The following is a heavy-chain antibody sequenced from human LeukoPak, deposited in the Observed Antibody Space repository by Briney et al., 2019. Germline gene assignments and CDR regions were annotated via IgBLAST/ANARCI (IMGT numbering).Heavy chain of an antibody. CDR3: AREKIGYYDGSGRGWFDP. D-gene: IGHD3-22*01. Sequence: SETLSLTCTVSGGSISSYYWSWIRQPAGKGLEWIGRIYTSGSTNYNPSLKSRVTISVDTSKNQFSLKLNSVTAADTAVYYCAREKIGYYDGSGRGWFDPWGQGTLVTVSS. CDR1: GGSISSYY. CDR2: IYTSGST. J-gene: IGHJ5*02. V-gene: IGHV4-4*07.